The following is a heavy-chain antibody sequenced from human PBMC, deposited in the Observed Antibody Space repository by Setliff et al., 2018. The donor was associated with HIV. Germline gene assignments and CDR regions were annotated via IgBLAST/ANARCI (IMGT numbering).Heavy chain of an antibody. J-gene: IGHJ4*02. D-gene: IGHD5-12*01. V-gene: IGHV1-18*01. CDR2: INAYNGNT. CDR1: GYTFTSYG. Sequence: ASVKVSCKASGYTFTSYGITWVRQAPGQGLEWMGWINAYNGNTNYAQRFQGRVTMTRDVSVNTVYIVLSRLRSDDTAVYYCARDLEGSEYNGYDLTFDSWGQGTLVTVSS. CDR3: ARDLEGSEYNGYDLTFDS.